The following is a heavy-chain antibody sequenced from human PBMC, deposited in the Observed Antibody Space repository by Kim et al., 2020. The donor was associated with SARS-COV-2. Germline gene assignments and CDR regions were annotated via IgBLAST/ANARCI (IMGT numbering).Heavy chain of an antibody. Sequence: SGKGRSTISMDYAKNSLYLQMNSLRAEDTAVYYCASGGWYVLGYYYGMDVWGQGTTVTVSS. D-gene: IGHD6-19*01. V-gene: IGHV3-11*04. J-gene: IGHJ6*02. CDR3: ASGGWYVLGYYYGMDV.